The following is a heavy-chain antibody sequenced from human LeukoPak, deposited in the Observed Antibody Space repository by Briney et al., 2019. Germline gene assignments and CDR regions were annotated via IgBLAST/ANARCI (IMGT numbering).Heavy chain of an antibody. CDR2: IIPILGIA. CDR3: ARAAVVITKLFDY. D-gene: IGHD3-22*01. V-gene: IGHV1-69*02. J-gene: IGHJ4*02. Sequence: SVKVSCKASGGTFSSYTISWVRQAPGQGLEWMGRIIPILGIANYAQKFQGRVTITADKSTSTAYMELSRLRSDDTAVYYCARAAVVITKLFDYWGQGTLVTVSS. CDR1: GGTFSSYT.